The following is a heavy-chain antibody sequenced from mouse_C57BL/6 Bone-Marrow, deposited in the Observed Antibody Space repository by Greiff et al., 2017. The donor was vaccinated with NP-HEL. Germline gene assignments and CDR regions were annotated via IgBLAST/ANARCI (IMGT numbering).Heavy chain of an antibody. V-gene: IGHV1-31*01. CDR1: GYSFTGYY. Sequence: EVQLKESGPELVKPGASVKISCKASGYSFTGYYMHWVKQSHGNILDWIGYIYPYNGVSSYNQKFKGKATLTVDKSSSTAYMELRSLTSEDSAVYYCARGRRPITTAHYFDYWGQGTTLTVSS. D-gene: IGHD1-2*01. J-gene: IGHJ2*01. CDR2: IYPYNGVS. CDR3: ARGRRPITTAHYFDY.